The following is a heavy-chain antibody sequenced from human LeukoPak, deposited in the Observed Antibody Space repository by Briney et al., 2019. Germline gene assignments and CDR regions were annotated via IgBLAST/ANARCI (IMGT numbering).Heavy chain of an antibody. CDR3: ARGYYDSSSPQVDY. Sequence: SGGSLRLSCAASRFTFSSYGMSWVRQAPGKGLEWVSGISSSGGSTYYADSVKGRFTISRDNSKNTLYLQMNSLRAEDTAVYYCARGYYDSSSPQVDYWGQGTLVTVSS. CDR2: ISSSGGST. J-gene: IGHJ4*02. D-gene: IGHD3-22*01. V-gene: IGHV3-23*01. CDR1: RFTFSSYG.